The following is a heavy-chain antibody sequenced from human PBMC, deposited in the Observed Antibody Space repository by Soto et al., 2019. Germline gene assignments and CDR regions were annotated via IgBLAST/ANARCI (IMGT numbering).Heavy chain of an antibody. V-gene: IGHV3-7*05. J-gene: IGHJ4*02. CDR1: GFTFRNYW. D-gene: IGHD3-10*01. CDR2: IKPDGSDT. Sequence: EVHLVESGGGLVQPGGSLRLSCAASGFTFRNYWMSWVRQTPGKGLEWVANIKPDGSDTYYEDSVKGRFAISRDNAKNSVYLQMRGLRDEDTAVYYCARGGVAYAEAHYWGQGTLVTVSS. CDR3: ARGGVAYAEAHY.